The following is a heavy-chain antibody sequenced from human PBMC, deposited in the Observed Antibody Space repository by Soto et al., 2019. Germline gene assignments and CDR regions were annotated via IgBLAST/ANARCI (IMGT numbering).Heavy chain of an antibody. Sequence: GGSLRLSCAASGFTFSSYAMAWVRQAPGKGLEWVSAISGSGGNTNYADSVKGRFTISRDNSKNTWYLQMNSLRAEDTAVYYCAKDRGLRRFDYWGQGTLVTVSS. J-gene: IGHJ4*02. CDR3: AKDRGLRRFDY. CDR2: ISGSGGNT. CDR1: GFTFSSYA. V-gene: IGHV3-23*01. D-gene: IGHD4-17*01.